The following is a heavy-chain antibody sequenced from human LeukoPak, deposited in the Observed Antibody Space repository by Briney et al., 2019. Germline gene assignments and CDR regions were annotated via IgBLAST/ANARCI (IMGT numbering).Heavy chain of an antibody. CDR2: IYYSGST. CDR1: GVSISSYY. CDR3: ARGPCRGRSCYSFDY. V-gene: IGHV4-59*01. D-gene: IGHD2-15*01. J-gene: IGHJ4*02. Sequence: SETLSLTCTVSGVSISSYYWSWIRQPPGKGLEWIGFIYYSGSTNFNPSLKSRVTISLDTSTNQFSLKLSSVTAADTAVYYCARGPCRGRSCYSFDYWGQGTLVTVSS.